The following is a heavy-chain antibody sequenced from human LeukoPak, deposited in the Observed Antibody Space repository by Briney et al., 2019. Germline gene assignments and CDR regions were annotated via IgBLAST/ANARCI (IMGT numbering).Heavy chain of an antibody. D-gene: IGHD3-9*01. J-gene: IGHJ4*02. Sequence: SETLSLTCTVSGGSISSSSYYWGWIRQPPGKGLEWIGSIYYSGSTYYNPSLKSRVTISVDTSKNQFSLKLSSVTAAETAVYYCARDSQATYYDILTGYSHKPIDYWGQGTLVTVSS. CDR2: IYYSGST. CDR1: GGSISSSSYY. CDR3: ARDSQATYYDILTGYSHKPIDY. V-gene: IGHV4-39*07.